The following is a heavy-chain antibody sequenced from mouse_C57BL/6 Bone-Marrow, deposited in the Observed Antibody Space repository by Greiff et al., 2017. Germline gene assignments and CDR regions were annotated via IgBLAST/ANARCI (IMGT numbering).Heavy chain of an antibody. V-gene: IGHV1-15*01. CDR1: GYTFTDYE. Sequence: QVQLQQSGAELVRPGASVTLSCKASGYTFTDYEMHWVQQTPVHGLEWIGAIDPETGGTAYNQKFKGKAILTADKSSSTAYMELRSLTSEDSAVYYCTRGVPYAMDYWGQGTSVTVSS. CDR3: TRGVPYAMDY. CDR2: IDPETGGT. J-gene: IGHJ4*01.